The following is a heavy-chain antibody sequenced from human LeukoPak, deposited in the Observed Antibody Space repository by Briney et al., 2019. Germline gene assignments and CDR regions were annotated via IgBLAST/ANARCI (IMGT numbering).Heavy chain of an antibody. D-gene: IGHD6-6*01. V-gene: IGHV1-2*06. CDR2: INPNSGGT. Sequence: GGSLRLSCAASGFTFSSYAVHWVRQAPGQGLEWMGRINPNSGGTNYAQKFQGRVTMTRDTSISTAYMELSRLRSDDTAVYYCASIGAAAQHDYWGQGTLVTVSS. J-gene: IGHJ4*02. CDR1: GFTFSSYA. CDR3: ASIGAAAQHDY.